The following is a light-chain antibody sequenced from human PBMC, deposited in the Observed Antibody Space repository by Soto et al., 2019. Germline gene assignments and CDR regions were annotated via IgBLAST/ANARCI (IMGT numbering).Light chain of an antibody. J-gene: IGKJ3*01. CDR3: QQYGSSVFS. V-gene: IGKV3-20*01. CDR2: AAS. Sequence: EIVLTQSPGTLSLSPGERATLSCRASQSVSSSFLAWYQQKPGQAPRLLIYAASRRATGIPDRFSGSGSGTDFTLTISRLEPEAFAVYYCQQYGSSVFSFGPGTKVDIK. CDR1: QSVSSSF.